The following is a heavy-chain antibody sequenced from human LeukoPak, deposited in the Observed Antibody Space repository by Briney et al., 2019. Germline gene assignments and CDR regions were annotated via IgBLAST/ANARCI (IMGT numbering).Heavy chain of an antibody. D-gene: IGHD3-10*01. CDR1: DGSINSYY. V-gene: IGHV4-59*01. Sequence: SETLSLTCSVSDGSINSYYWNWIRQPPGRGLEWIGYIYYSGTTNYNPSLKSRVTISVDTPKNQFSLELNSVTAADTAVYYCARGPTTVRGDRTKWFDSWGQGTLVTVSS. J-gene: IGHJ5*01. CDR3: ARGPTTVRGDRTKWFDS. CDR2: IYYSGTT.